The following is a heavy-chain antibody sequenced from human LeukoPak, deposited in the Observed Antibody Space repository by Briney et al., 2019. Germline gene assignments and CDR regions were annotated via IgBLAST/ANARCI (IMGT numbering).Heavy chain of an antibody. J-gene: IGHJ3*02. CDR2: IYYSGST. D-gene: IGHD3-22*01. V-gene: IGHV4-59*01. CDR3: ARAYYYDSSGYYYSVRDAFDI. CDR1: GGSISSYC. Sequence: PSETLSLTCTVSGGSISSYCWSWIRQPPGKGLEWIGYIYYSGSTNYSSSLTSRLTISVDTSKNQFSRKLSSVTAADTAVYYCARAYYYDSSGYYYSVRDAFDIWGQGTMVTVSS.